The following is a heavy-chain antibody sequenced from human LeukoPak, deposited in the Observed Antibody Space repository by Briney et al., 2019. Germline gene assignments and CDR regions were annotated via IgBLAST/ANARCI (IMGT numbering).Heavy chain of an antibody. CDR3: ARGNAMDV. CDR2: IYSSGSN. J-gene: IGHJ6*02. Sequence: SETLSLTCTGSGGSISSYYWSWIRQPPGKGLEWIGYIYSSGSNNCNPSLKSRVTISVDTSKNQFSLKLSSVTAADTAVYYCARGNAMDVWGQGTTVTVSS. CDR1: GGSISSYY. V-gene: IGHV4-59*01.